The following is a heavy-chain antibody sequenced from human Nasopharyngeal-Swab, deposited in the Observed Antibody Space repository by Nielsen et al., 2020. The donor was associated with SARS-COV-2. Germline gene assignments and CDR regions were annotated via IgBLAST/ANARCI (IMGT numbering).Heavy chain of an antibody. V-gene: IGHV3-30*18. J-gene: IGHJ5*02. Sequence: WIRQPPGKGLEWVALISYDGSYSYYADSMKARFTISRDNSKNTLYLQVDSLRTADTAVYYCAKDVLSSGWWGFDPWGQGTQVTVSS. CDR2: ISYDGSYS. D-gene: IGHD6-19*01. CDR3: AKDVLSSGWWGFDP.